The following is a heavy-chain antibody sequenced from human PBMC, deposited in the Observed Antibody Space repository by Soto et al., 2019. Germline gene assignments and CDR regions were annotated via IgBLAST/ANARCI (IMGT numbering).Heavy chain of an antibody. Sequence: EVQLVESGGGLVKPGGSLRLSCAASGFTFINAWMNWVRQAPGKGLEWVGRIKTKTDGGTTDYAAPVKGRFTISRDDSKNTLYLQMNSLNTEDTAVYYCTTALRDYVWAPGYWGQGTLVTVSS. CDR2: IKTKTDGGTT. CDR1: GFTFINAW. V-gene: IGHV3-15*07. D-gene: IGHD3-16*01. J-gene: IGHJ4*02. CDR3: TTALRDYVWAPGY.